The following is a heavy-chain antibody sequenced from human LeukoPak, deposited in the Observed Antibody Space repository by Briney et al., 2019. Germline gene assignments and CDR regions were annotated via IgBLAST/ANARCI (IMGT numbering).Heavy chain of an antibody. CDR3: ARDRVRGLRTGAFDI. Sequence: GGSLRLSCAAFEFTFSSYYMNWVRQAPGKGLEWISYISGSSNTMYFADSVKGRSFISRDNARNSLYLQINGLTVEDTAVYYCARDRVRGLRTGAFDIWGQGTVVTVSS. CDR1: EFTFSSYY. CDR2: ISGSSNTM. J-gene: IGHJ3*02. D-gene: IGHD3-10*01. V-gene: IGHV3-48*01.